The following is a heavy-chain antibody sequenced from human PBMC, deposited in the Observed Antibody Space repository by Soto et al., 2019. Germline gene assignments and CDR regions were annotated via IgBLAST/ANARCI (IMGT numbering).Heavy chain of an antibody. CDR1: GYTFTSYA. D-gene: IGHD3-22*01. CDR3: ARSDSTIFDY. Sequence: ASVKVSCKASGYTFTSYAMHWVRQAPGQRLEWMGWINAGNGNTKYSQKFQDRVTITRDTSATTAYMELSSLRSEDTAVYFCARSDSTIFDYWGPGTLVTVSS. J-gene: IGHJ4*02. CDR2: INAGNGNT. V-gene: IGHV1-3*01.